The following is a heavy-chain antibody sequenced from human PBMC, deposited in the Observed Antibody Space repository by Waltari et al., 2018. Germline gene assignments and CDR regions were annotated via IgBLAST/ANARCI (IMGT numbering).Heavy chain of an antibody. J-gene: IGHJ4*02. V-gene: IGHV4-59*01. D-gene: IGHD3-3*01. Sequence: QVQLQESGPGLVTPSEPPFPTCTASGGSICSYYWRWIRQPPGTGLEWIGYIYYSGSTNYNPSLKSRVTISVDTSKNQFSLKLSSVTAADTAVYYCARSRTIFGVVIGPNYFDYWGQGTLVTVSS. CDR3: ARSRTIFGVVIGPNYFDY. CDR2: IYYSGST. CDR1: GGSICSYY.